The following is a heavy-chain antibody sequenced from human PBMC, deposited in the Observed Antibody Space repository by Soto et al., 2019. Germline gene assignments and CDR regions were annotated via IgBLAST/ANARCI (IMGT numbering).Heavy chain of an antibody. CDR3: AKDPPRSSYYFYMDV. J-gene: IGHJ6*03. CDR1: GFTVSSNY. Sequence: GGSLRLSCAASGFTVSSNYMSWVRQAPGKGLEWVSLIQSGGSTYYAGSVKGRFTISRDNSKNTLLLQMISLIAEHTAVYYCAKDPPRSSYYFYMDVWGKGTTVTVCS. CDR2: IQSGGST. D-gene: IGHD1-26*01. V-gene: IGHV3-66*01.